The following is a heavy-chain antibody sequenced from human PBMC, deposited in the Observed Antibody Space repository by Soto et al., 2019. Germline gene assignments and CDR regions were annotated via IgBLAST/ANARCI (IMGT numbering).Heavy chain of an antibody. D-gene: IGHD1-26*01. Sequence: QVQLVESGGGVVQPGRSLRLSCAASGFTFSSYAMHWVRQAPGKGLEWVAGISYDGSNKYYADSVKGRFTISRDNSKNALYLQMNSLRAEDTAVYYCARERIVEATYYFDYWGQGTLVTVSS. J-gene: IGHJ4*02. CDR2: ISYDGSNK. V-gene: IGHV3-30-3*01. CDR1: GFTFSSYA. CDR3: ARERIVEATYYFDY.